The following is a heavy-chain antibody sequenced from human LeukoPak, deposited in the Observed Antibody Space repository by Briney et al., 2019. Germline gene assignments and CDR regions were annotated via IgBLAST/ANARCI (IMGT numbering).Heavy chain of an antibody. CDR3: ASGGRNYYGSGSYYNRAPYDY. CDR1: GGSISSYY. CDR2: INHSGST. J-gene: IGHJ4*02. D-gene: IGHD3-10*01. V-gene: IGHV4-34*01. Sequence: SGTLSLTCTVSGGSISSYYWSWIRQPPGKGLEWIGEINHSGSTNYNPSLKSRVTISVDTSKNQFSLKLSSVTAADTAVYYCASGGRNYYGSGSYYNRAPYDYWGQGTLVTVSS.